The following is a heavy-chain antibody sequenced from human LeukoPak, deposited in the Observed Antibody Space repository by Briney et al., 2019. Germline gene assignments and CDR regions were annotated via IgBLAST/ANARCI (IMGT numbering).Heavy chain of an antibody. CDR3: AKGGIRSGAFDI. Sequence: PSETLSLTCTVSGGSISSYYWSWIRQPPGKGLEWIGYIYYSGSTNYNPSLKSRVTISVDTSKNQFSLKLSSVTAADTAVYYCAKGGIRSGAFDIWGQGTRVTVSS. V-gene: IGHV4-59*01. CDR2: IYYSGST. CDR1: GGSISSYY. J-gene: IGHJ3*02. D-gene: IGHD6-13*01.